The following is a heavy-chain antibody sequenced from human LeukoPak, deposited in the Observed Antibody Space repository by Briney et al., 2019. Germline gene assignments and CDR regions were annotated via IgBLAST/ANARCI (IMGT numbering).Heavy chain of an antibody. Sequence: PSETLSLTCAVSGYSISSGYYWGWIRQPPGKRLEWIGSIYHSGSTYYYPSLKSRVTISLDTSNNQFSLKLTSVTAADTAVYYCARGAYCSGATCYRSYDYYYMDVWGRGTTVTVAS. J-gene: IGHJ6*03. CDR2: IYHSGST. CDR3: ARGAYCSGATCYRSYDYYYMDV. V-gene: IGHV4-38-2*01. D-gene: IGHD2-15*01. CDR1: GYSISSGYY.